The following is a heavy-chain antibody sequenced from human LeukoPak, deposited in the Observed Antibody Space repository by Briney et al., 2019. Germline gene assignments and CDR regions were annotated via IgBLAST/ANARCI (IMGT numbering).Heavy chain of an antibody. CDR1: GFTFSSHG. D-gene: IGHD2-21*01. J-gene: IGHJ4*02. CDR3: AKDLRWYAY. Sequence: GGTLRLSCAGSGFTFSSHGMDWVRQAPGKGLEWVSAISGSGGSTYYADSVKGRFTISRDNSKNTLYLQMNSLRAEDTAVYYCAKDLRWYAYWGQGTLVTVSS. V-gene: IGHV3-23*01. CDR2: ISGSGGST.